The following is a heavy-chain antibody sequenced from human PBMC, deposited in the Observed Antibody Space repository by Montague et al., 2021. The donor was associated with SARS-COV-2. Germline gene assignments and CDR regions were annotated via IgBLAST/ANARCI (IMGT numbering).Heavy chain of an antibody. CDR1: GGSISSSSYY. CDR3: ATEVADSSGYYYVPYYYYGMDV. D-gene: IGHD3-22*01. CDR2: IYYRGST. V-gene: IGHV4-39*01. Sequence: SETLSLTCTVSGGSISSSSYYWGWIRQPPGKGLEWIGSIYYRGSTYYNPSLKSRVTISVDTSKNQFSLKLSSVTAADTAVYYCATEVADSSGYYYVPYYYYGMDVWGQGTTVTVAS. J-gene: IGHJ6*02.